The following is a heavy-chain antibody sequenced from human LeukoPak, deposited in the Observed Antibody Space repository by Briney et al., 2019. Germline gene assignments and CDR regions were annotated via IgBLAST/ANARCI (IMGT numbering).Heavy chain of an antibody. CDR3: ARAPIWGDSSKDYYYMDV. CDR2: IIPNFGTA. V-gene: IGHV1-69*05. D-gene: IGHD2-21*02. Sequence: SVKVSCKASGGTFSSYAISWVRQAPGQGLEWMGGIIPNFGTANYAQKFQGRVTITTDESTSTAYMELSSLRSEDTAVYYCARAPIWGDSSKDYYYMDVWGKGTTVTVSS. CDR1: GGTFSSYA. J-gene: IGHJ6*03.